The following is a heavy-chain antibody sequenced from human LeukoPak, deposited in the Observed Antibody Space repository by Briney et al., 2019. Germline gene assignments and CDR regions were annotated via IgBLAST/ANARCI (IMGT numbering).Heavy chain of an antibody. Sequence: GASAKVSSMLPGDTLTELSMHWVRQAPGKGLEWMGGFDPEDGETIYAQKLQGRVTMTEDTSTDTAYIDLSSLRSEDTAVYYCATSEVGSVDLLHWGQGTLVTVSS. V-gene: IGHV1-24*01. CDR2: FDPEDGET. D-gene: IGHD3-10*01. CDR3: ATSEVGSVDLLH. CDR1: GDTLTELS. J-gene: IGHJ4*02.